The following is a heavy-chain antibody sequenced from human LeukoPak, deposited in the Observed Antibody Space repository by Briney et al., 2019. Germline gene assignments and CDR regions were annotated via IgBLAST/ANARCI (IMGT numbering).Heavy chain of an antibody. V-gene: IGHV4-59*01. CDR1: GGSISSYY. D-gene: IGHD3-3*01. CDR3: ARGEAGHYDFWSAPESYAFDI. J-gene: IGHJ3*02. CDR2: SFYSGST. Sequence: SETLSLTCTVSGGSISSYYWSWIRQPPGKGLRWIGNSFYSGSTNYNPSLRSRVTISVDTSKNQFSLKLSSVTAADTAVYYCARGEAGHYDFWSAPESYAFDIWGQGTMVTVSS.